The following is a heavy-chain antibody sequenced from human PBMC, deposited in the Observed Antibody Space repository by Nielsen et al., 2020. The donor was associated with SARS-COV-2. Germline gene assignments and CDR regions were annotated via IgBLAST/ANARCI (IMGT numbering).Heavy chain of an antibody. CDR3: ARDRIPYGSGRGGNAFDI. CDR2: ISSSSSYT. J-gene: IGHJ3*02. D-gene: IGHD3-10*01. V-gene: IGHV3-11*06. Sequence: GESLKISCAASGFNFSDYYMSWIRQAPGKGLEWVSYISSSSSYTNYADSVKGRFTISRDNAKNSLYLQMNSLRAEDTAVYYCARDRIPYGSGRGGNAFDIWGQGTMVTVSS. CDR1: GFNFSDYY.